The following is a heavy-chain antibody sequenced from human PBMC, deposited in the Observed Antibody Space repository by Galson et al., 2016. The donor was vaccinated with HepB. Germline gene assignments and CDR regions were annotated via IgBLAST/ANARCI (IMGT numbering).Heavy chain of an antibody. CDR1: GDSISNYY. J-gene: IGHJ4*02. V-gene: IGHV4-4*07. D-gene: IGHD6-19*01. Sequence: TLSLTCTVSGDSISNYYWSWIRQPAGKGLEWIGHIYTSGSTNYNPSLKSRVTMSVDTSKNQVSLKLGSVTAADTAVYYCAREVKAVAGRGGDFDYWRQGTLVSVSS. CDR2: IYTSGST. CDR3: AREVKAVAGRGGDFDY.